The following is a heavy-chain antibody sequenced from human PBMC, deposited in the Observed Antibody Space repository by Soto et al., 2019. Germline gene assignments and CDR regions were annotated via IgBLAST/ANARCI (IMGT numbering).Heavy chain of an antibody. CDR2: INPNSGGT. D-gene: IGHD6-19*01. V-gene: IGHV1-2*04. J-gene: IGHJ6*02. Sequence: APVKVSCTASGYTFTGYYMHWVRHAPGQGLEWMGWINPNSGGTNYAQKFQGWVTMTRDTSISTAYMELSRLRSDDTAVYYCARENSSGSDYDYYYYYGMDVWGQGTTVTVSS. CDR3: ARENSSGSDYDYYYYYGMDV. CDR1: GYTFTGYY.